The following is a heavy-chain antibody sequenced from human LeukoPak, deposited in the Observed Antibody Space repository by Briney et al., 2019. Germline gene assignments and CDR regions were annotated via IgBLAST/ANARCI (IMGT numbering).Heavy chain of an antibody. J-gene: IGHJ4*02. CDR3: VITGETHFDY. CDR2: IIPILGIA. D-gene: IGHD1-20*01. CDR1: GGTFSSYA. V-gene: IGHV1-69*04. Sequence: SVKVSCKASGGTFSSYAITWVRQAPGHGLEWMGRIIPILGIANHPQKFQGRVTITADKSTSTAYMELSSLRSEDTAVYYCVITGETHFDYWGQGTLVTVSS.